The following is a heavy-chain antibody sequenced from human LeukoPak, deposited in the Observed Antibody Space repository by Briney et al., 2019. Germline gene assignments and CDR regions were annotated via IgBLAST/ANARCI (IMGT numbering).Heavy chain of an antibody. D-gene: IGHD6-19*01. CDR3: ARGYSSGRTDWFDP. V-gene: IGHV3-11*04. J-gene: IGHJ5*02. CDR1: GFTFSDYY. CDR2: ISSSGSTI. Sequence: PGGSLRLSCAASGFTFSDYYMSWIRQAPGKGLEWVSYISSSGSTIYYADSVKGRFTISRDNAKNSLYLQMNSLRAEDTAVYYCARGYSSGRTDWFDPWGQGTLVTVSS.